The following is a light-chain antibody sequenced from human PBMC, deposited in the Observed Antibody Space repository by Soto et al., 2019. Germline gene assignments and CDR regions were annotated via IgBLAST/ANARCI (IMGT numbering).Light chain of an antibody. Sequence: EIVLTQSPGTLSLSPGDRATLSCRASQSVTSSFLAWYQHKPGQTPRLLIYGASSRATGIPDRFSGSGSGTDFSLTNSRLEPEDVAVYYCQQYGRAPWTFGQGTKVEV. CDR3: QQYGRAPWT. CDR2: GAS. V-gene: IGKV3-20*01. J-gene: IGKJ1*01. CDR1: QSVTSSF.